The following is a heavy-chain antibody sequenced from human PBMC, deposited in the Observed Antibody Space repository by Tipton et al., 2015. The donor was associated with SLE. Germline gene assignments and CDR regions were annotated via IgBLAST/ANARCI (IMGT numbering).Heavy chain of an antibody. CDR1: GFTFSTYG. V-gene: IGHV3-23*03. CDR3: ATDRRWLPGD. CDR2: IYSRGST. D-gene: IGHD6-19*01. Sequence: SLRLSCAASGFTFSTYGMNWVRQAPGKGMEWVSVIYSRGSTYYADSVKGRFTVSRDNSQNTVYLQMDSLTGDDTGVYYCATDRRWLPGDWGQVTLFSVSS. J-gene: IGHJ4*02.